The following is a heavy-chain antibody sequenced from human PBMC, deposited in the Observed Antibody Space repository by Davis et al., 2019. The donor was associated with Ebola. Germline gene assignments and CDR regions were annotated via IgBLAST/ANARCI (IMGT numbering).Heavy chain of an antibody. J-gene: IGHJ4*02. V-gene: IGHV3-30*02. Sequence: GESLKISCAASGFTFSSYGMHWVRQAPGKGLEWVAVIWYDGSNKYYADSVKGRFTISRDNSKNTLYLQMNSLRAEDTAVYYCAKSSDWLLMAIDYWGQGTLVTVSS. D-gene: IGHD3-9*01. CDR2: IWYDGSNK. CDR3: AKSSDWLLMAIDY. CDR1: GFTFSSYG.